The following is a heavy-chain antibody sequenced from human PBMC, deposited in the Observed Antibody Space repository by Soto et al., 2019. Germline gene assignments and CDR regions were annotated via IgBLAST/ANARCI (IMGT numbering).Heavy chain of an antibody. Sequence: GGSLRLSCAASGFTFSSYGMHWVRQAPGKGLEWVAVIWYDGSNKYYADSVKGQFTISRDNSKNTLYLQMNSLRAEDTAVYYCARGEYSGSYYFDYWGQGTLVTVSS. CDR1: GFTFSSYG. CDR2: IWYDGSNK. J-gene: IGHJ4*02. D-gene: IGHD1-26*01. CDR3: ARGEYSGSYYFDY. V-gene: IGHV3-33*08.